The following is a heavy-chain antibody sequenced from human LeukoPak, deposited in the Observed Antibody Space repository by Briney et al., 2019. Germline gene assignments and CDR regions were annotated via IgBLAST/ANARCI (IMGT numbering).Heavy chain of an antibody. CDR1: GFTFSSYS. CDR2: ISSSSGYI. CDR3: AREYYYDSSGSYGFDI. J-gene: IGHJ3*02. Sequence: GGSLRLSCAASGFTFSSYSVNWVRQATGKGLEWVSSISSSSGYIYYADSVKGRFTISRDNAKSSLYLQMKGLRAEDTAVYYCAREYYYDSSGSYGFDIWGQGTMVTVSS. V-gene: IGHV3-21*01. D-gene: IGHD3-22*01.